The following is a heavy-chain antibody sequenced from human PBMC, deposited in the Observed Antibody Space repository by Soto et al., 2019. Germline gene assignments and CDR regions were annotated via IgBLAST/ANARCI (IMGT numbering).Heavy chain of an antibody. V-gene: IGHV3-7*01. J-gene: IGHJ4*02. CDR2: IKTDGSEK. D-gene: IGHD5-12*01. CDR3: ARDIVATIGGFDY. CDR1: GFTFSSYC. Sequence: EVQLVESGGGLVQPGGSLRLSCAVSGFTFSSYCMSWVRQAPGKGLEWLANIKTDGSEKYYVDSVKGRVTISRDNARNSLYLQMNSLRAEYTAVYYCARDIVATIGGFDYWGRGALVNVSS.